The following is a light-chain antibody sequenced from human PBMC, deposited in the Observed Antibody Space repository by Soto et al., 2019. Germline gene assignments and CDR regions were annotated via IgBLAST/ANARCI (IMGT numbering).Light chain of an antibody. CDR3: HQSFASLRT. Sequence: DIQMTQSPSSLSASVGDRVTITCRASQSIRTYLNWFQQRPGEAPKLLIYAASTLQGGVPSRFSGSGSGTDFTLTISSLQSEDFATYYCHQSFASLRTFGQGTKVDIK. J-gene: IGKJ1*01. CDR2: AAS. CDR1: QSIRTY. V-gene: IGKV1-39*01.